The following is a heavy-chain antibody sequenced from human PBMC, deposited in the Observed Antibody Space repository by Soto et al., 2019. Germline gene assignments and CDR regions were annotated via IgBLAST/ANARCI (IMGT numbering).Heavy chain of an antibody. CDR1: GGSISSSRYY. J-gene: IGHJ5*02. D-gene: IGHD7-27*01. Sequence: QLQLQESGPGLVKPSETLSLTCTVSGGSISSSRYYWGWIRQPPGKGLEWIGRIYYSGSTYYNPSLKSRVTISVDTSKNQFSPKMSAVTAADTAVYYFTNSTWGDPWGQGSLVTVYS. V-gene: IGHV4-39*01. CDR3: TNSTWGDP. CDR2: IYYSGST.